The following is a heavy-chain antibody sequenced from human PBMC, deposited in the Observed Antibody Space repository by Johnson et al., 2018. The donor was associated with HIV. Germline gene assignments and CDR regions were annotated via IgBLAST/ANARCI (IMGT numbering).Heavy chain of an antibody. CDR3: AKDGAVDAFDI. Sequence: VQLVESGGGVVRPGGSLRLSCVASGFTFDDYTMHWVRQAPGKGLEWVSLISWAGGSTYYADSVKGRFTISRDNSKNSLYLQMNSLRTEDTALYYCAKDGAVDAFDIWGQGTMVTVSS. CDR1: GFTFDDYT. D-gene: IGHD1-26*01. J-gene: IGHJ3*02. V-gene: IGHV3-43*01. CDR2: ISWAGGST.